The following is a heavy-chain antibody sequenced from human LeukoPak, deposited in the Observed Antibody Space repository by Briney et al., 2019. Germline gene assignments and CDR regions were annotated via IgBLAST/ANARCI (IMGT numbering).Heavy chain of an antibody. J-gene: IGHJ4*02. CDR1: GFTFADYG. CDR3: ARDLSSNWSNLGY. Sequence: GGSLRLSCEDSGFTFADYGLSWVRQAPGKGPQWVAGINWSGDNTFYDDSVKGRFTIFRDNTKKTLYLQMDNLRGDDTATYYCARDLSSNWSNLGYWGQGTLVTVSP. D-gene: IGHD6-13*01. V-gene: IGHV3-20*04. CDR2: INWSGDNT.